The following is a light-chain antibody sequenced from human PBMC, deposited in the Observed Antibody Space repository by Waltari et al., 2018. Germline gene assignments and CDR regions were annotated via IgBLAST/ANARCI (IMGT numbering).Light chain of an antibody. CDR1: QSVTSY. V-gene: IGKV1-5*03. J-gene: IGKJ1*01. CDR2: KAS. Sequence: DIQMTQSPSMLSASLGDRVTIICRASQSVTSYLAWYQQKPGKAPKLLIYKASNLEGGVPSRFSGSGSGTEFTLTISSLQPDDFATYYCQQYNNYPWTFGQGTKVDIK. CDR3: QQYNNYPWT.